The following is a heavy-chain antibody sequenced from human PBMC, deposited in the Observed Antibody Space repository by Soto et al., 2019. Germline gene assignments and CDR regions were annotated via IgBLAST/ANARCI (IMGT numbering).Heavy chain of an antibody. CDR3: ARAGDSSGQVALGY. CDR1: GGSISSGGSS. D-gene: IGHD6-19*01. J-gene: IGHJ4*02. V-gene: IGHV4-30-2*01. CDR2: IYHSGST. Sequence: QLQLQESGSGLVKPSQTLSLTCAVSGGSISSGGSSWSWIRQPPGKGLEWIGYIYHSGSTYYNPSLKSRVTISVDRSKNQFSLKLSSVTAADTAVYYCARAGDSSGQVALGYWGQGTLVTVSS.